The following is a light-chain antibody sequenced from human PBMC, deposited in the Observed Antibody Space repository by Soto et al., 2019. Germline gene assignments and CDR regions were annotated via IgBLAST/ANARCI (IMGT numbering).Light chain of an antibody. CDR3: RQYGTSLGFP. V-gene: IGKV3D-11*03. J-gene: IGKJ4*01. CDR2: LAS. CDR1: QAVNTR. Sequence: EIVLTQSPATLSSFPGDRVTLSCRASQAVNTRLAWYQHKPGQAPRLLIYLASNRAAGVPARFSGSGSGTDFTLTISDVEPEDFAVYYCRQYGTSLGFPVGGGTKVDIK.